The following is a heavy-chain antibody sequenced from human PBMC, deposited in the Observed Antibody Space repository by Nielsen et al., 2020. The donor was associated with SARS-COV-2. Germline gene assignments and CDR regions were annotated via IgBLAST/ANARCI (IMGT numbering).Heavy chain of an antibody. J-gene: IGHJ3*02. CDR3: ARHPDSSGPVGAFDI. V-gene: IGHV5-51*01. Sequence: GESLKISCKGSGYSFTSYWIGWVRQMPGKGLEWMGIIYPGDSDTRYSPSFQGQVTISADKSISTAYLQWSSLKASDTAMYYCARHPDSSGPVGAFDIWGQGTMVTVSS. D-gene: IGHD3-22*01. CDR2: IYPGDSDT. CDR1: GYSFTSYW.